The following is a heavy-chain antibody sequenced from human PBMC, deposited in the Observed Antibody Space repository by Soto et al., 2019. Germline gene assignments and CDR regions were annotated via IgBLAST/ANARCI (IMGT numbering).Heavy chain of an antibody. Sequence: QITLKESGPPLVKPTQTLTLTCTFSGFSLSTSGVGVGWIRQPPGKALEWLALIYWDDDKRYSPSLKSRLTITKDTSKNQVVLTMTNMDPVDTATYYCAHSTYYDFWSGYYIFDYWGQGTLVTVSS. CDR2: IYWDDDK. CDR1: GFSLSTSGVG. CDR3: AHSTYYDFWSGYYIFDY. D-gene: IGHD3-3*01. V-gene: IGHV2-5*02. J-gene: IGHJ4*02.